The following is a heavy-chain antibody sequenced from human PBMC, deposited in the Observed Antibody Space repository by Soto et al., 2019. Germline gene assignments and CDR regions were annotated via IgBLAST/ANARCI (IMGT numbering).Heavy chain of an antibody. D-gene: IGHD3-10*01. CDR1: GFTFSHYV. CDR3: AKVRASYLSASYFYYGLDV. Sequence: EVQLLESGGGLVRTGESLWLSCAASGFTFSHYVLSWVRQAPGRGLEWVSSISGSGSSVYLADSVRGRFTMSRDLSRNTVSLQMNRLRAEDTAIYYCAKVRASYLSASYFYYGLDVWGQGTTVTVSS. V-gene: IGHV3-23*01. CDR2: ISGSGSSV. J-gene: IGHJ6*02.